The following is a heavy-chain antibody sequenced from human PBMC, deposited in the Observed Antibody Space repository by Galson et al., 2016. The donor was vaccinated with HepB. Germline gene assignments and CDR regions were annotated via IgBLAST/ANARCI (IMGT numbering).Heavy chain of an antibody. J-gene: IGHJ5*01. Sequence: SLRLSCAASGFALSSFNMNWVRQTPGKGLEWISYISSSRYTIDYADSVKGRFTISRDDAKNSLYLQMNNLSVGDTAIYHCAQEVGWLRFAFGSWGQGTLVTVSS. CDR3: AQEVGWLRFAFGS. CDR2: ISSSRYTI. D-gene: IGHD5-12*01. V-gene: IGHV3-48*01. CDR1: GFALSSFN.